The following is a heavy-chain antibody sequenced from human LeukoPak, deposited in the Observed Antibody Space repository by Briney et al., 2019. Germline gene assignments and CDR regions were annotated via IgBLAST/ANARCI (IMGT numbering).Heavy chain of an antibody. CDR1: GFPFSSYS. CDR2: IKPDGTTK. Sequence: GGSLRLSCAASGFPFSSYSMTWVRQAPGKGLEWVANIKPDGTTKFYVDSVKGRFTISRDNALNSLYLQMNSLRAEDTAVYYCAKGYSSSHYYFDYWGQGTLVTVSS. J-gene: IGHJ4*02. CDR3: AKGYSSSHYYFDY. D-gene: IGHD6-13*01. V-gene: IGHV3-7*03.